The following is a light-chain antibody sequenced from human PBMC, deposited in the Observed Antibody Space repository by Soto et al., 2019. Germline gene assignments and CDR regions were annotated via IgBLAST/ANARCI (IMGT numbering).Light chain of an antibody. CDR1: SSDVGGYKY. CDR3: SSYTSSSTTLYV. J-gene: IGLJ1*01. CDR2: EVS. V-gene: IGLV2-14*01. Sequence: QSALTQPASVSGSPGQSITISYTGTSSDVGGYKYVSWYQQHPGKAPKLMIYEVSNRPSGVSNRFSGSKSGNTASLTISGLQAEDEADYYCSSYTSSSTTLYVFGTGTKVTVL.